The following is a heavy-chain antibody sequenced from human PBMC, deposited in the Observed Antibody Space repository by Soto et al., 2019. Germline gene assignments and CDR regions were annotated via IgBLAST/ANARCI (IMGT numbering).Heavy chain of an antibody. CDR1: GFTFSSYA. Sequence: GGSLRLSCAASGFTFSSYAMSWVRQAPGKGLEWVSAISGSGGSTYYADSVKGRFTISRDNSKNTLYLQMNSLRAEDTAVYYCAKDPQYYDFWSGYPAPPSFWGQGTLVTVSS. V-gene: IGHV3-23*01. D-gene: IGHD3-3*01. CDR3: AKDPQYYDFWSGYPAPPSF. J-gene: IGHJ4*02. CDR2: ISGSGGST.